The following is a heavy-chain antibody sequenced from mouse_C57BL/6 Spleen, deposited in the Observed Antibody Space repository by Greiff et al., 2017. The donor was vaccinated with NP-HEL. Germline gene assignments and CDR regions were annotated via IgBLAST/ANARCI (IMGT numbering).Heavy chain of an antibody. V-gene: IGHV1-53*01. Sequence: QVQLQQPGTELVKPGASVQLSCPASGYTFTSYWMHWVKQRPGQGLEWIGNINPSNGGPTYNEKFKSKATLTVDKSSSTAYMQLSSLTSEDSAVYYCARSDRPYAMDYWGQGTSVTVSS. CDR3: ARSDRPYAMDY. J-gene: IGHJ4*01. CDR1: GYTFTSYW. CDR2: INPSNGGP. D-gene: IGHD2-14*01.